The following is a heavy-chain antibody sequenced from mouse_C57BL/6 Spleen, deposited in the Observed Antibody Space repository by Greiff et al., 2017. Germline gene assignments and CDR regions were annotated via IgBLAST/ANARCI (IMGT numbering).Heavy chain of an antibody. CDR3: AREEIYDGYYDY. D-gene: IGHD2-3*01. V-gene: IGHV1-82*01. J-gene: IGHJ2*01. Sequence: QVQLQQSGPELVKPGASVKISCKASGYAFSSSWMNWVKQRPGKGLEWIGRIYPGDGATNYNGKFKGKATLTADKSSSTAYMQRSSLTSEDYAVYFCAREEIYDGYYDYWGQGTTLTVSS. CDR1: GYAFSSSW. CDR2: IYPGDGAT.